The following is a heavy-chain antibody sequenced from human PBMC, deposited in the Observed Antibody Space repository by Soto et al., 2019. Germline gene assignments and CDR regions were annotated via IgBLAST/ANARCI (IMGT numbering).Heavy chain of an antibody. V-gene: IGHV3-30*18. J-gene: IGHJ4*02. CDR2: ISYDGSNK. CDR3: AKGSLRLGELSPGVYFDY. D-gene: IGHD3-16*02. Sequence: GGSLRLSCAASGFTFSTYGMHWVRQAPGKGLEWVAAISYDGSNKYYADSVKGRFTISRDNSKNTLYLQMNSLRAEDTAVYYCAKGSLRLGELSPGVYFDYWGQGTLVTVSS. CDR1: GFTFSTYG.